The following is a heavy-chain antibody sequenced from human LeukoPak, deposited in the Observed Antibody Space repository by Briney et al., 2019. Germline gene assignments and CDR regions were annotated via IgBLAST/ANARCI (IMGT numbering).Heavy chain of an antibody. Sequence: PGGSLRLSCAASGFTFSSYWMSWVRQAPGKGLEWVANIKQDGSEKYYVDSVKGRFTISRDNAKNSLYLQMNSLRAEDTAVYYCARTPYNWNDGHYYFDYWGQGTLVTVSS. J-gene: IGHJ4*02. D-gene: IGHD1-20*01. CDR1: GFTFSSYW. CDR3: ARTPYNWNDGHYYFDY. CDR2: IKQDGSEK. V-gene: IGHV3-7*01.